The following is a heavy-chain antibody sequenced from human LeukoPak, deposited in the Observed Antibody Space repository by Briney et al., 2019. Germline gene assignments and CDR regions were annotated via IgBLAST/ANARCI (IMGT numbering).Heavy chain of an antibody. V-gene: IGHV3-21*01. CDR1: GFTFSSYS. D-gene: IGHD6-13*01. CDR2: ISGSSNYI. CDR3: ARDRLGSSLAGSDY. Sequence: PGRSLRLSCAASGFTFSSYSMNWVRQAPGKGLEWVSFISGSSNYIYYADSVKGRFTISRDNAKNALYLQMNSPRAEDTAVYYCARDRLGSSLAGSDYWGQGTLVTVSS. J-gene: IGHJ4*02.